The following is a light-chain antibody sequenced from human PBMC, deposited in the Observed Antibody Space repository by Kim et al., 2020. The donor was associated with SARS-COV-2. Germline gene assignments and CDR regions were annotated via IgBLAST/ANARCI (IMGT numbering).Light chain of an antibody. Sequence: GSLGERATLSCRASESVRSKLAWYQQNPGQAPRLLIYDASTRATGVPARFSGSGSGTDFTLTISSVQPGDLVSYYCQQYNIWPWTFGLGTKVDIK. CDR1: ESVRSK. J-gene: IGKJ1*01. CDR3: QQYNIWPWT. V-gene: IGKV3-15*01. CDR2: DAS.